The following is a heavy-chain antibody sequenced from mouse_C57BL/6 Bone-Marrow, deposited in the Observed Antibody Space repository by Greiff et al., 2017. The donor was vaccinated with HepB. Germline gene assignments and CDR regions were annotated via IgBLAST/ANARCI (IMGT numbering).Heavy chain of an antibody. CDR3: TRDRDYGNHYYAMDY. J-gene: IGHJ4*01. D-gene: IGHD2-1*01. Sequence: EVMLVESGEGLVKPGGSLKLSCAASGFTFSSYAMSWVRQTPEKRLEWVAYISSGGDYIYYADTVKGRFTISRDNARNTLYLQMSSLKSEDTAMYYCTRDRDYGNHYYAMDYWGQGTSVTVSS. CDR1: GFTFSSYA. CDR2: ISSGGDYI. V-gene: IGHV5-9-1*02.